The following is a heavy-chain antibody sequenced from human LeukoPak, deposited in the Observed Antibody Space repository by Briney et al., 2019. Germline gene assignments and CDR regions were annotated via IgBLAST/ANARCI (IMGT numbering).Heavy chain of an antibody. D-gene: IGHD5-12*01. Sequence: GGSLRLSCADSAFTVSNKYMSWVRQAPGKGLEWVSAISGSGGTTYYADSVKGRFTISRDNSKNTLFLQMNSLRAEDTAVYYCAKDREGLSSGYDLEYFDYWGQGTLVTVSS. J-gene: IGHJ4*02. CDR1: AFTVSNKY. CDR2: ISGSGGTT. V-gene: IGHV3-23*01. CDR3: AKDREGLSSGYDLEYFDY.